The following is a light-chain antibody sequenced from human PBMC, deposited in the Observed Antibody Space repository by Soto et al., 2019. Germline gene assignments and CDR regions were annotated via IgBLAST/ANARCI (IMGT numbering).Light chain of an antibody. V-gene: IGKV4-1*01. CDR3: QQYYSTPLT. CDR1: QSLLYSSNNKNY. J-gene: IGKJ4*01. CDR2: WAS. Sequence: DIVMTQSPDSLAVSLGERATINCRPSQSLLYSSNNKNYLAWYQQKPGQPPKLLIYWASTRESGVPDRFSGSGSGTHFTLTISSLQAEDVAVYYCQQYYSTPLTFGGGTKVEIK.